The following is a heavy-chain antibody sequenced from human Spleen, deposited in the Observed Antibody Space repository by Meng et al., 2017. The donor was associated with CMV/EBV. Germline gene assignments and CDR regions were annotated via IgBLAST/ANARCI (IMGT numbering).Heavy chain of an antibody. CDR2: IIPIFGTA. CDR3: ARVSRSLPSFWSGYHSGYFDY. D-gene: IGHD3-3*01. V-gene: IGHV1-69*05. CDR1: GGTFSSYA. Sequence: SVQVSCKASGGTFSSYAISWVRQAPGQGLEWMGGIIPIFGTANYAQKFQGRVTITTDESTSTAYMELSSLRSEDTAVYYCARVSRSLPSFWSGYHSGYFDYWGQGTLVTVSS. J-gene: IGHJ4*02.